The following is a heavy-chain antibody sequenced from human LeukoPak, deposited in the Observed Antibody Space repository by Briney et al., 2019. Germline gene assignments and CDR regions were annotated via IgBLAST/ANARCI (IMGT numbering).Heavy chain of an antibody. Sequence: GGSLRLSCAASGFTFNSYAMSWVRQAPGKGLEWVSAISGSGGSTYYADSVKGRFTISRDNSKNTLYLQMDSLRSEDTAVYYCARVGGYSGYDSGSYYYGMDVWGQGTTVTVSS. CDR1: GFTFNSYA. J-gene: IGHJ6*02. D-gene: IGHD5-12*01. CDR3: ARVGGYSGYDSGSYYYGMDV. V-gene: IGHV3-23*01. CDR2: ISGSGGST.